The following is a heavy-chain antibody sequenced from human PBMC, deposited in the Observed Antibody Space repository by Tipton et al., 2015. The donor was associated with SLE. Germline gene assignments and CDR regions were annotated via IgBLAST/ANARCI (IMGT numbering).Heavy chain of an antibody. D-gene: IGHD2-2*01. V-gene: IGHV3-11*01. J-gene: IGHJ6*02. CDR1: GFTFSDYY. Sequence: GSLRLSCAASGFTFSDYYMSWIRQAPGKGLEWVSYISSSGSTIYYADSVKGRFTISRDNAKNSLYLQMNSLRAEDTAVYYCAREYIVVVPAAAPYGMDVWGQGTTVTVSS. CDR2: ISSSGSTI. CDR3: AREYIVVVPAAAPYGMDV.